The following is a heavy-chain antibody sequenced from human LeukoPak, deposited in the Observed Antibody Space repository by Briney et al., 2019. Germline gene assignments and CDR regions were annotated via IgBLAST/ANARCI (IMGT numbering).Heavy chain of an antibody. CDR3: AKDLAWGLDY. Sequence: GGSLRLSCAASGFTFRSYGMSWVRQAPGKGLEWVSAISGNGVGTYYADSVKGRFTISRDNSKNTLYLQMNNLRAEDTAVYYCAKDLAWGLDYWGQGTPVTVSS. CDR2: ISGNGVGT. D-gene: IGHD7-27*01. V-gene: IGHV3-23*01. J-gene: IGHJ4*02. CDR1: GFTFRSYG.